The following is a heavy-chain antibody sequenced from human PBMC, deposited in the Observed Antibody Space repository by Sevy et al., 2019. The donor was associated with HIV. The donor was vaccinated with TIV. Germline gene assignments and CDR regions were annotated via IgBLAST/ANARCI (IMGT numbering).Heavy chain of an antibody. V-gene: IGHV3-33*01. CDR2: IWYDGSNK. J-gene: IGHJ4*02. CDR1: GFTFSSYG. D-gene: IGHD3-22*01. CDR3: ARDRPTLNYHASSGYNYYFDS. Sequence: GGSLRLSCAASGFTFSSYGMHWVRQAPGKGLEWVAVIWYDGSNKYYADSVKGRFTISRDNSKNTLYLQMNSLRAEDTAVYYCARDRPTLNYHASSGYNYYFDSWGQGTLVTVSS.